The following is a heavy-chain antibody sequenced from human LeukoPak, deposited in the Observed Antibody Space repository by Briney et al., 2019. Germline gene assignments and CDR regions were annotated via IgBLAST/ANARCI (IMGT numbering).Heavy chain of an antibody. CDR2: ISSSSSYI. J-gene: IGHJ6*03. CDR3: ARDGGPITMVRGVIIGEDYYYYMDV. V-gene: IGHV3-21*01. Sequence: PGGSLRLSCAASGFTFSSYSMNWVRQAPGKGLEWVSSISSSSSYIYYADSVKGRFTISRDNAKNSLYLQMNSLRAEDTAVCYCARDGGPITMVRGVIIGEDYYYYMDVWGKGTTVTVSS. CDR1: GFTFSSYS. D-gene: IGHD3-10*01.